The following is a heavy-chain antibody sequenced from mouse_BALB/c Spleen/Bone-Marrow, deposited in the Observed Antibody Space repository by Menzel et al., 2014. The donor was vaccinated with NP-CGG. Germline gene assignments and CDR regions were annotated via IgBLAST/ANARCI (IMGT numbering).Heavy chain of an antibody. CDR3: AREGNLAY. CDR2: IWAGGST. CDR1: GFSLTNYG. V-gene: IGHV2-9*02. Sequence: VQLVESGPGLVAPSQSLSITCTVSGFSLTNYGVHWVRQPPGKGLEWLGIIWAGGSTNYNSALMSRLSISKDNTKSQVFLKMNSLQTDDTAMYYCAREGNLAYWGQGTLVTVSA. J-gene: IGHJ3*01. D-gene: IGHD2-1*01.